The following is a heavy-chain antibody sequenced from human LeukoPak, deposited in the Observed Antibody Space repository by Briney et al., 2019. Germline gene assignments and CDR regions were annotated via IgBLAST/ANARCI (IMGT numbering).Heavy chain of an antibody. J-gene: IGHJ4*02. D-gene: IGHD3-22*01. V-gene: IGHV3-7*01. Sequence: GGSLRLSCAASGFTFSSYWMTWVRQAPGKGLEWVANIRQDGGVKYYMDSAKGRFTLPRDNAKSSLYLQMNSLRVEDTAVYCCARDTRPVMIVVPGYFDYWGQGTLVTVSS. CDR1: GFTFSSYW. CDR3: ARDTRPVMIVVPGYFDY. CDR2: IRQDGGVK.